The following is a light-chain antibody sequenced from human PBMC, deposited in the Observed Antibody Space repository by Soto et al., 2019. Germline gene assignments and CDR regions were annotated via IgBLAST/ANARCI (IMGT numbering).Light chain of an antibody. V-gene: IGLV6-57*04. CDR3: QSYDSSSRV. J-gene: IGLJ3*02. CDR2: EDN. Sequence: NFMLTQPHSVSESPGKTVTISCTRSSGSIASNYVQWFQQRPGSAPTTVIYEDNQRPSGVPDRFSGSIDSSSISASLTISGLKTEDEADYYCQSYDSSSRVFGGGTKVTVL. CDR1: SGSIASNY.